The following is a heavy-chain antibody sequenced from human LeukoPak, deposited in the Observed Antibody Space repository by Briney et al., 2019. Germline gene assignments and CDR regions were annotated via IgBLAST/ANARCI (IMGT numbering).Heavy chain of an antibody. CDR2: IGYAETDK. Sequence: GTSLRLSCTASRFTFSSYGMHWVRQAPGKGLEGVAAIGYAETDKFYTDSVKGRFTVSRDNSKSTLDLKMHSLRSEDTAVYYCARGGGAVPYIRNALDMWGQGTTVTVSS. D-gene: IGHD3-16*01. CDR1: RFTFSSYG. CDR3: ARGGGAVPYIRNALDM. V-gene: IGHV3-33*01. J-gene: IGHJ3*02.